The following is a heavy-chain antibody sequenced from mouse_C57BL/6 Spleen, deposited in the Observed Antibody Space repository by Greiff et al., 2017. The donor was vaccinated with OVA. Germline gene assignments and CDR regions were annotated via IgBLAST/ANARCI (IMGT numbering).Heavy chain of an antibody. CDR2: ISSGGDYI. V-gene: IGHV5-9-1*02. CDR1: GFTFSSYA. Sequence: EVKVVESGEGLVKPGGSLKLSCAASGFTFSSYAMSWVRQTPEKRLEWVAYISSGGDYIYYADTVKGRFTISRDNARNTPYLQMSSLKSEDTAMYYYTRELGYFDYWGQGTTLTVSS. J-gene: IGHJ2*01. CDR3: TRELGYFDY. D-gene: IGHD4-1*01.